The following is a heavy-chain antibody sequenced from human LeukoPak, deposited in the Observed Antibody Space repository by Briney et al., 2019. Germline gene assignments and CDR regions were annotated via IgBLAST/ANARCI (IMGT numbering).Heavy chain of an antibody. Sequence: GGSLRLSCAASGFIFRNYAMSWVRQAPGKGLEWVSAITGSGDTTYYADSVRGRFTISRDNSKNTLYVEMNTLRAEDTAVYYCAKWGDYDILTGYYVSDFWGQGTPVTVSP. CDR2: ITGSGDTT. V-gene: IGHV3-23*01. D-gene: IGHD3-9*01. J-gene: IGHJ4*02. CDR1: GFIFRNYA. CDR3: AKWGDYDILTGYYVSDF.